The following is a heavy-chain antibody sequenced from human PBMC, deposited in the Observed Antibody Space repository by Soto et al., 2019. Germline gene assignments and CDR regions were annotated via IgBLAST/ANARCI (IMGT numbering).Heavy chain of an antibody. CDR1: GGSFSGYY. CDR3: ARERGVLLWFGEPWFDP. V-gene: IGHV4-34*01. Sequence: SEALSLTCAVYGGSFSGYYWSWIRQPPGKGLEWIGEINHSGSTNYNPSLKSRVTISVDTSKNQFSLKLSSVTAADTAVYYCARERGVLLWFGEPWFDPWGQGTLVT. J-gene: IGHJ5*02. D-gene: IGHD3-10*01. CDR2: INHSGST.